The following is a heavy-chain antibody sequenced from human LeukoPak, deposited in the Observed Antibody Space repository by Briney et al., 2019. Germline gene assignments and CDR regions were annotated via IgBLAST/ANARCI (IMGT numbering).Heavy chain of an antibody. V-gene: IGHV1-46*01. CDR3: ARDGSGYQPYYY. CDR2: INPSGGST. CDR1: GYTFTGYY. Sequence: GASVKVSCKASGYTFTGYYMHWVRQAPGQGLEWMGIINPSGGSTSYAQKFQGRVTMTRDTSTSTVYMELSSLRSEDTAVYYCARDGSGYQPYYYWGQGTLVTVSS. D-gene: IGHD2-2*01. J-gene: IGHJ4*02.